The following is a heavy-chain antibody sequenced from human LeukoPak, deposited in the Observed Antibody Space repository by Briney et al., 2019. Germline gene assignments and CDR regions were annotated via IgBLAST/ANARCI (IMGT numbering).Heavy chain of an antibody. V-gene: IGHV4-34*01. J-gene: IGHJ3*02. D-gene: IGHD6-19*01. CDR2: INHSGST. CDR1: GGSFSGYY. Sequence: SETLSLTCAVYGGSFSGYYWSWIRQPPGKGLEWIGEINHSGSTNYNPSLKSRVTISVDTSKNQLSLKLSSVTAADTAVYYCARDGHSSGLDAFDIWGQGTMVTVSS. CDR3: ARDGHSSGLDAFDI.